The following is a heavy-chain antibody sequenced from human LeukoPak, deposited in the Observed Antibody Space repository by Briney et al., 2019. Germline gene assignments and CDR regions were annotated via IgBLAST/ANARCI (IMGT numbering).Heavy chain of an antibody. Sequence: SETLSLTCTVSGGSISSYHWSWIRQPPGKGLEWIGEINHSGSTNYNPSLKSRVTISVDTSKNQFSLKLSSVTAADTAVYYCARHLPPRGYSYGARLYYFDYWGQGTLVTVSS. D-gene: IGHD5-18*01. CDR1: GGSISSYH. J-gene: IGHJ4*02. CDR2: INHSGST. CDR3: ARHLPPRGYSYGARLYYFDY. V-gene: IGHV4-34*01.